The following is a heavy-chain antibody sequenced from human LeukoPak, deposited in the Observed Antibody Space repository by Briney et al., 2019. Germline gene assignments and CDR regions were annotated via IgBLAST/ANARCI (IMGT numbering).Heavy chain of an antibody. Sequence: QPGGSLRLSCTASGFTFGDHAMSWFRQAPGKGLEWVGFIRTKANGGTPEYAASVKGRFTISRDDSKSIAYLQMNSLKTEDTAVYYCIRPNYDILTGLTWGQGTLVTVSS. D-gene: IGHD3-9*01. CDR1: GFTFGDHA. V-gene: IGHV3-49*03. J-gene: IGHJ5*02. CDR3: IRPNYDILTGLT. CDR2: IRTKANGGTP.